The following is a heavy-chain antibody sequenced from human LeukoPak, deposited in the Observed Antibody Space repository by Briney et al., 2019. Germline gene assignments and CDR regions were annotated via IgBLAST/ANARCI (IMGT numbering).Heavy chain of an antibody. V-gene: IGHV3-48*02. D-gene: IGHD6-13*01. CDR3: ARDRSSSWIGRDYYYGMGV. J-gene: IGHJ6*02. CDR2: ISSSSSTI. CDR1: GFTFSSYS. Sequence: GGSLRLSCAASGFTFSSYSMNWVRQAPGKGLEWVSYISSSSSTIYYADSVKGRFTISRDNAKNSLYLQMNSLRDEDTAVYYCARDRSSSWIGRDYYYGMGVWGQGTTVTVSS.